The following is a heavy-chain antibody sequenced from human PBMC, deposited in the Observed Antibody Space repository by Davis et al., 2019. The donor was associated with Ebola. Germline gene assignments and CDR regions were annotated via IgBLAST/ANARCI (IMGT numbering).Heavy chain of an antibody. D-gene: IGHD6-13*01. Sequence: ASVKVSCKASGYTFTNFGLSWVRQAPGQGLEWLGRISPYNGKTNYAQKVQGRVTMTTDASTRTVYLELRSLTSDDTAVYYCAREDEQQLGPPNYYYYYGMDVWGQGTTVTVSS. CDR3: AREDEQQLGPPNYYYYYGMDV. CDR2: ISPYNGKT. V-gene: IGHV1-18*01. CDR1: GYTFTNFG. J-gene: IGHJ6*02.